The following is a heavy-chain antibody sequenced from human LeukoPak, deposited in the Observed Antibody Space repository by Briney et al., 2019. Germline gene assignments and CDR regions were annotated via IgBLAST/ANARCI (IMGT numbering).Heavy chain of an antibody. CDR2: IYHSGST. CDR3: ARTWEYTYYYDSSGYRHRYFDY. D-gene: IGHD3-22*01. Sequence: SETLSLTCAVSGGSISSGGYSWSWIRQPPGKGLECIGYIYHSGSTYYNPSLKSRVTISVDTSKNQFSLKLSSVTAADTAVYYCARTWEYTYYYDSSGYRHRYFDYWGQGTLVTVSS. J-gene: IGHJ4*02. CDR1: GGSISSGGYS. V-gene: IGHV4-30-2*01.